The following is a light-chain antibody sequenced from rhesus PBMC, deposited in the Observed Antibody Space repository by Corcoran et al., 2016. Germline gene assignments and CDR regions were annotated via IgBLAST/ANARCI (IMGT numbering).Light chain of an antibody. Sequence: QAALTQSPSVSGSPGQSVTISCTGTSSDIGGYIRVSWYQQHPGKAPKLMIYEVSKRPSGVSDRFSGSKSGNTASLTISGLQAEDEADYYCSSYASSSAFVLFGGGTRLTVL. CDR2: EVS. CDR3: SSYASSSAFVL. J-gene: IGLJ3*01. CDR1: SSDIGGYIR. V-gene: IGLV2-13*02.